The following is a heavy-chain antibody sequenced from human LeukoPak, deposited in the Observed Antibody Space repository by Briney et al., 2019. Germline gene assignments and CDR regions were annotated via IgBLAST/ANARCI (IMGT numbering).Heavy chain of an antibody. J-gene: IGHJ5*02. D-gene: IGHD3-3*01. V-gene: IGHV1-2*02. Sequence: ASVKVSCKASGYTFTGYYMHWVRQAPGQGLEWMGWINPNSGGTNYAQKFQGRVTMTRDTSISTAYMELSSLRSEDTAVYYCAREGDDFWSEPETPNWFDPWGQGTLVTVSS. CDR1: GYTFTGYY. CDR2: INPNSGGT. CDR3: AREGDDFWSEPETPNWFDP.